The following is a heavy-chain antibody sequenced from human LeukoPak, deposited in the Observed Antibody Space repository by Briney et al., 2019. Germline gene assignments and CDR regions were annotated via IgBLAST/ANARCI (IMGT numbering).Heavy chain of an antibody. CDR3: ARYPRGLDY. CDR1: GFIFSDYQ. V-gene: IGHV3-11*01. CDR2: ISGDGNTI. D-gene: IGHD3-10*01. J-gene: IGHJ4*02. Sequence: GGSLRLSCAAPGFIFSDYQMSWIRQAPGKGLEWVSCISGDGNTIFYTDSVKGRFTISRDNAENSLYLQMNNLRAEDTAMYYCARYPRGLDYWGQGALVTVSS.